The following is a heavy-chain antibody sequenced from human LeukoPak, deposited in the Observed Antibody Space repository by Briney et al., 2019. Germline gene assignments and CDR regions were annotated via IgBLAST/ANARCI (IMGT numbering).Heavy chain of an antibody. D-gene: IGHD3-22*01. CDR1: GFTFNTYG. CDR3: ARGARPDSSGYCDF. J-gene: IGHJ4*02. V-gene: IGHV3-33*01. CDR2: IWYDGSDE. Sequence: GGSLRLSCAASGFTFNTYGMHWVRQAPGKGLEWVSVIWYDGSDEYYADSVKGRFTISRDNSKNTLYLQMNSLGVEDTAVYYCARGARPDSSGYCDFWGQGTLVTISS.